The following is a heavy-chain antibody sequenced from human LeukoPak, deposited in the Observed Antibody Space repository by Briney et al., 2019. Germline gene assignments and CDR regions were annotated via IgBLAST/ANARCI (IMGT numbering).Heavy chain of an antibody. CDR3: ARSLDTAMVRITDV. CDR1: GFTVSSNY. CDR2: IYSGGTT. V-gene: IGHV3-53*01. J-gene: IGHJ6*04. D-gene: IGHD5-18*01. Sequence: GGSLRLSCAASGFTVSSNYMCWVRQAPGKGLEFVSVIYSGGTTYYADSVKGRFTISRDNSKNTLFLQMNSLRAEDTAVYYCARSLDTAMVRITDVWGKGTTVTVSA.